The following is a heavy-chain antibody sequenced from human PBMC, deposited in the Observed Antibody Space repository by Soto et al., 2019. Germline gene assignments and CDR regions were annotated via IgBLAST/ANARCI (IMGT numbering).Heavy chain of an antibody. Sequence: ASVKVSCKVSGYTLTELSMHWLRQAPGKGLEWMGGFDPEDGETIYAQKFQGRVTMTEDTSTDTAYMELSSLRSEDTAVYYCATDKSMVRGVINYWGQGTLVTVSS. CDR2: FDPEDGET. CDR3: ATDKSMVRGVINY. D-gene: IGHD3-10*01. V-gene: IGHV1-24*01. J-gene: IGHJ4*02. CDR1: GYTLTELS.